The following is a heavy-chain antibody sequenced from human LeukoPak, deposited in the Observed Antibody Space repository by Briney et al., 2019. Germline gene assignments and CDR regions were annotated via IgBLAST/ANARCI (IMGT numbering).Heavy chain of an antibody. V-gene: IGHV1-46*01. J-gene: IGHJ4*02. D-gene: IGHD3-22*01. CDR3: ARDRSRVAYYDSSGYFIDY. CDR2: INPSGGST. CDR1: GYTFTSYY. Sequence: ASVKVSCKASGYTFTSYYMHWVRQAPGQGLEWMGIINPSGGSTSYAQKFQGRVTMTKDMSTSTVYMELSSLRSEDTAVYYCARDRSRVAYYDSSGYFIDYWGQGTLVTVSS.